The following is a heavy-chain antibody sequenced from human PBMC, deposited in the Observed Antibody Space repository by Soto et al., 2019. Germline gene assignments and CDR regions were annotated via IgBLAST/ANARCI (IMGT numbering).Heavy chain of an antibody. CDR3: AKDARGYSYGFDY. V-gene: IGHV3-9*01. J-gene: IGHJ4*02. D-gene: IGHD5-18*01. CDR1: GFTFDDYA. CDR2: ISWNSGSI. Sequence: EVQLVESGGGLVQPGRSLRLSCAASGFTFDDYAMHWVRQAPGKGLEWVSGISWNSGSIGYADSVKGRFTISRDNAKNSLYLQMNRLRAEDTALYYCAKDARGYSYGFDYWGQGTLVTVSS.